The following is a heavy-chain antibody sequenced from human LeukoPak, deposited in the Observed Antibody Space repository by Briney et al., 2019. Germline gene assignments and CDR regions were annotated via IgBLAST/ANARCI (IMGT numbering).Heavy chain of an antibody. V-gene: IGHV3-23*01. J-gene: IGHJ4*02. Sequence: PGRSLRLSCAASGFTFSSYDMSWVRQAPGKGLEWVAAISASGSKPHYSDSVKGRFFISRDNSENTVYLQMDSLRAEDTAVYYCAKGPMTYCSSTSCYYFDYWGQGTLVTVSS. CDR1: GFTFSSYD. D-gene: IGHD2-2*01. CDR3: AKGPMTYCSSTSCYYFDY. CDR2: ISASGSKP.